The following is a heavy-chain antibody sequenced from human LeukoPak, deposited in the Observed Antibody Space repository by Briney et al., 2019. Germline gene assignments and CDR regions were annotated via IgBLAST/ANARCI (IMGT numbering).Heavy chain of an antibody. CDR1: GFTFSSYE. J-gene: IGHJ4*02. CDR3: ARSTIAAAGHG. CDR2: ISSSGSTI. V-gene: IGHV3-48*03. D-gene: IGHD6-13*01. Sequence: PGGSLRLSCAASGFTFSSYEMNWVRQAPGKGLEWVSYISSSGSTIYYADSVKGRFTISRDNAKNSLYLQMNSLRAEDTAVYYCARSTIAAAGHGWGQGTLVTVSS.